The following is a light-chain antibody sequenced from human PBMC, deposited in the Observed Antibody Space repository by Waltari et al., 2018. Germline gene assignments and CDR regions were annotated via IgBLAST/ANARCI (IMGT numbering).Light chain of an antibody. CDR1: SSIIGSAT. Sequence: QSVLTQPPSASGTPGQRVIIPCSGSSSIIGSATVNWYQQLPGTAPRLLIYSTNQRPSGVPDRFSGSKSGTSAFLAISGLQSEDESDYYCAAWDGSQFARVFGGGTKLSVL. J-gene: IGLJ3*02. V-gene: IGLV1-44*01. CDR2: STN. CDR3: AAWDGSQFARV.